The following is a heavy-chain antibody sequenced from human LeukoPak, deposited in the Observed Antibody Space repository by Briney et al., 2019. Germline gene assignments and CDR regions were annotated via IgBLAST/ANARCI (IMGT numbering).Heavy chain of an antibody. CDR1: GYTFTSYG. V-gene: IGHV1-18*01. J-gene: IGHJ4*02. CDR2: ISAYNGNT. CDR3: ARVRGYYDSSGPRDY. Sequence: ASVKVSCKASGYTFTSYGINWVRQAPGQGLEWMGWISAYNGNTNYAQKLQGRVTMTTDTSTSTAYMELRSLRSDDTAVYYCARVRGYYDSSGPRDYWGQGTLVTVSS. D-gene: IGHD3-22*01.